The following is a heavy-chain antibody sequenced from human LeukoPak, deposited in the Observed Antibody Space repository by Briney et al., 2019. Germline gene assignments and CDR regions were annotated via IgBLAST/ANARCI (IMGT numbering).Heavy chain of an antibody. CDR1: GGSISSYY. Sequence: SETLSLTCTVSGGSISSYYWRWIRQPPGKGLEWIGYIYTSGSTNYNPSLKSRVTISVDTSKNQFSLKLSSVTAADTAVYYCARGIDYYGSGSYFPQYYYYMDVWGKGTTVTVSS. V-gene: IGHV4-4*09. J-gene: IGHJ6*03. CDR3: ARGIDYYGSGSYFPQYYYYMDV. D-gene: IGHD3-10*01. CDR2: IYTSGST.